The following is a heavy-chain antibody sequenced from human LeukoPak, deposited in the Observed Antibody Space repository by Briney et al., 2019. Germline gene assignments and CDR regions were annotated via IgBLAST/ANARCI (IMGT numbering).Heavy chain of an antibody. V-gene: IGHV3-74*01. J-gene: IGHJ6*03. CDR2: INSDGSST. CDR3: AKTTTTGPNYYGDLSYYSYYYMDV. D-gene: IGHD4-17*01. Sequence: GGSLRLSCAASGFTFSSYWMHWVRQAPGKGLVWVSRINSDGSSTTYADSVKGRFTISRDNAKNTLYLQMNSLRAEDTAVYYCAKTTTTGPNYYGDLSYYSYYYMDVWGKGTTVTVSS. CDR1: GFTFSSYW.